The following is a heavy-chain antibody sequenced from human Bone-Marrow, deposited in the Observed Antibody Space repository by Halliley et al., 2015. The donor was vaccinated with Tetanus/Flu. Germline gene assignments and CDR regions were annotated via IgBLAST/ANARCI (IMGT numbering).Heavy chain of an antibody. V-gene: IGHV3-30*03. CDR3: ALITLVRYYGIDV. CDR2: ISEDGNNI. J-gene: IGHJ6*02. Sequence: LSLTCTVSGGSISGSKWWTWVRQPPGKGLEWVALISEDGNNIVYSESVKGRFTISRDNSKNTLFPQMNSLRLEDTAVYYCALITLVRYYGIDVWGQGTTVTVS. D-gene: IGHD3-16*01. CDR1: GGSISGSK.